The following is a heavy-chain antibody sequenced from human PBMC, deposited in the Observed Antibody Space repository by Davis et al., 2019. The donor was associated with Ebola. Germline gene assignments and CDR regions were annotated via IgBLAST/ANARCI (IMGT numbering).Heavy chain of an antibody. Sequence: GESLKISCAASGFTFSSYGFHWVRQAPGKGLEWVAFVWSDGNNKYYADSVKGRFTISRDNSENTLYLQMNSLRAEDTAVYYCAKFRIAAAGVDYWGQGTLVTVSS. V-gene: IGHV3-30*02. CDR1: GFTFSSYG. CDR2: VWSDGNNK. CDR3: AKFRIAAAGVDY. D-gene: IGHD6-13*01. J-gene: IGHJ4*02.